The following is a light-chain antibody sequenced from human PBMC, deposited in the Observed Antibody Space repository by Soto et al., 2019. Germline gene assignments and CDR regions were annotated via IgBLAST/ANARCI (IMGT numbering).Light chain of an antibody. CDR2: EVS. CDR1: SSDVGGYNY. V-gene: IGLV2-14*01. Sequence: QSGLTQPASVSGSPGQSITISCTGTSSDVGGYNYVSWYQQHPGKAPKLMIYEVSNRPSGVSNRFSGSKSGNTASLTISGLQAEDDADYYCSSYTTSSTLNVFGTGTKVTVL. CDR3: SSYTTSSTLNV. J-gene: IGLJ1*01.